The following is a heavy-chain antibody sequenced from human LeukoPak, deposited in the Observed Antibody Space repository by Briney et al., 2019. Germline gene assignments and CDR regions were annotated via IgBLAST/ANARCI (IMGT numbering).Heavy chain of an antibody. Sequence: ASVKVSCKASGGTFSSYAISWVRQAPGQGLEWMGWISANNGDTDYPPKLQDRVTMTRDTSISTAYMELSRLRSDDTAVYYCATASGYFYYWGQGTLVTVSS. J-gene: IGHJ4*02. D-gene: IGHD1-26*01. CDR2: ISANNGDT. CDR3: ATASGYFYY. CDR1: GGTFSSYA. V-gene: IGHV1-18*01.